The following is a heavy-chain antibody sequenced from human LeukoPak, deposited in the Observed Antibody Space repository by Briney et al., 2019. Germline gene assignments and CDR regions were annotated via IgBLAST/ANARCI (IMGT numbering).Heavy chain of an antibody. CDR3: AKCSGGNCYHSDDH. Sequence: PGGSLRLSCAASGFTIGGFAMTWVRQAPGKGLEWVSGIGSDYKTHYSEPVKGRFAISRDNSQSTVFLQMNSLRAEDTAVYYCAKCSGGNCYHSDDHWGQGTLVTASP. V-gene: IGHV3-23*01. J-gene: IGHJ5*02. D-gene: IGHD2-15*01. CDR2: IGSDYKT. CDR1: GFTIGGFA.